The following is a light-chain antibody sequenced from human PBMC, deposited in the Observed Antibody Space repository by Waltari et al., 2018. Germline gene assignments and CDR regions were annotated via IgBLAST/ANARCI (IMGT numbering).Light chain of an antibody. CDR2: DAS. V-gene: IGKV3-15*01. CDR1: QSVSSN. CDR3: QQYNRWPPIT. Sequence: EIAMTQSPATLSVSPGETATLSCRASQSVSSNVAWYQKKPGQAPRLLIYDASTRATSIPARFRGSGSGTEFTLTISSLQSEDFAVYYCQQYNRWPPITFGQGTRLEIK. J-gene: IGKJ5*01.